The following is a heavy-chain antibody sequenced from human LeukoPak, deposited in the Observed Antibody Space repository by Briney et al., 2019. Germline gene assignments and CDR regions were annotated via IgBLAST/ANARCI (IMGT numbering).Heavy chain of an antibody. CDR1: GFTFSSYE. Sequence: GGSLRLFCAPSGFTFSSYEMNWARQAPGKGMEWGSYISSSGSTIYYAVSVKGRFTISRDNAKNALYLQMNSLRAEGTAVYYCARDWGGWTWYCDLWGRRTRVSVSS. CDR3: ARDWGGWTWYCDL. D-gene: IGHD3-16*01. V-gene: IGHV3-48*03. CDR2: ISSSGSTI. J-gene: IGHJ4*02.